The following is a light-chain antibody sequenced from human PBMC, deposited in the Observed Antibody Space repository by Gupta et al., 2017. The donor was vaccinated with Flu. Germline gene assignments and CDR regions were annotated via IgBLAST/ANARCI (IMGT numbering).Light chain of an antibody. CDR1: QSISSW. V-gene: IGKV1-5*03. CDR3: QQYNSYSRT. Sequence: DIQMTQYPSTLSASVGDRVTITCQASQSISSWLAWYQQKPGKAPKLLIYKASSLESGVPPRFSGSGSGTEFTLTINSLQPDDFATYYCQQYNSYSRTFGQETKVEIK. CDR2: KAS. J-gene: IGKJ1*01.